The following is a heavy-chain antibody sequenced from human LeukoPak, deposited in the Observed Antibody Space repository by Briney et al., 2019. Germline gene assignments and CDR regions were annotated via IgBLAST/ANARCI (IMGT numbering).Heavy chain of an antibody. V-gene: IGHV1-24*01. CDR1: GYTLTELS. CDR2: FDPEDGET. CDR3: ATSPPASDWFDP. J-gene: IGHJ5*02. D-gene: IGHD2-2*01. Sequence: ASVKVSCKVSGYTLTELSMHWVRQAPGKGLERMGGFDPEDGETIYAQKFQGRVTMTEDTSTDTAYMELSSLRSEDTAVYYCATSPPASDWFDPWGQGTLVTVSS.